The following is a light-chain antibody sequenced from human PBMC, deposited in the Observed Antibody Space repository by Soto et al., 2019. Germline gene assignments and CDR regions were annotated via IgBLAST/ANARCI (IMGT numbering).Light chain of an antibody. J-gene: IGKJ5*01. CDR1: QSVDSH. Sequence: EIVLTPSPASLSLSPGERATLSCRASQSVDSHLVWYQPKPGQAPRLVIFDASSRATGIPERFSGSGSGTDFTLTITRLEPEDFAVYFCQQYDVSPITFGLGTRLEIK. V-gene: IGKV3-20*01. CDR3: QQYDVSPIT. CDR2: DAS.